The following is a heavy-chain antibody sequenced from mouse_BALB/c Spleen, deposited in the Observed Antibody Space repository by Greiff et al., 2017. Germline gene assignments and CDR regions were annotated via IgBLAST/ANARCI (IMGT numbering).Heavy chain of an antibody. CDR1: GFTFSSFG. J-gene: IGHJ4*01. D-gene: IGHD2-14*01. V-gene: IGHV5-17*02. CDR3: ARLDYRYDGAMDY. CDR2: ISSGSSTI. Sequence: EVMLVESGGGLVQPGGSRKLSCAASGFTFSSFGMHWVRQAPEKGLEWVAYISSGSSTIYYADTVKGRFTISRDNPKNTLFLQMTSLRSEDTAMYYCARLDYRYDGAMDYWGQGTSVTVSS.